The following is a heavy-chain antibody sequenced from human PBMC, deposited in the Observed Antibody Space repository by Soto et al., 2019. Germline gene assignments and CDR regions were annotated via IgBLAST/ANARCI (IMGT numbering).Heavy chain of an antibody. J-gene: IGHJ4*02. CDR3: ARGRGATLRYFDS. V-gene: IGHV4-59*01. CDR2: IYFSGST. CDR1: GDSISGYY. Sequence: ASETLSLTCTVSGDSISGYYWCWIRQPPGKGLEWIGYIYFSGSTSYNPSLKSRVAISVDTSKNQFSLRLTSVTAADTAVYYCARGRGATLRYFDSWGQGTLVTVSS. D-gene: IGHD1-26*01.